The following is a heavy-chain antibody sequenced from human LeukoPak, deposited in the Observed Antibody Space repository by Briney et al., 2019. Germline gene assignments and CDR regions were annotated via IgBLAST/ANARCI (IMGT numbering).Heavy chain of an antibody. CDR1: GGSISSYY. V-gene: IGHV4-59*01. Sequence: SETLSLTCTVSGGSISSYYWSWIRQPPGKGLEWIGYIYYSGSTNYNPSLKSRVTISVDTSKNQFSLKLSPVTAADTAVYYCARVKRYSYGSYFDYWGQGTLVTVSS. CDR3: ARVKRYSYGSYFDY. CDR2: IYYSGST. J-gene: IGHJ4*02. D-gene: IGHD5-18*01.